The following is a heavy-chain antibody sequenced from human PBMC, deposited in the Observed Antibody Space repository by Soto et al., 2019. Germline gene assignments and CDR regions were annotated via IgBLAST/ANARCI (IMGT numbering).Heavy chain of an antibody. D-gene: IGHD6-13*01. Sequence: ESGGGVVQPGRSLRLSCAASGFTFSSYGMHWVRQAPGKGLEWVAVIWYDGSNKYYADSVKGRFTISRDNSKNTLYLQMNSLRAEDTAVYYCARDRSSSRVLQYYFDYWGQGTLVTVSS. CDR2: IWYDGSNK. CDR1: GFTFSSYG. V-gene: IGHV3-33*01. J-gene: IGHJ4*02. CDR3: ARDRSSSRVLQYYFDY.